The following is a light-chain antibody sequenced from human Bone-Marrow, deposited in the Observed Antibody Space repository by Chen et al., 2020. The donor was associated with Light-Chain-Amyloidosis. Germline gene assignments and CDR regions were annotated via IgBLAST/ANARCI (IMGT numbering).Light chain of an antibody. CDR1: SSDVGSYNL. CDR2: EGS. V-gene: IGLV2-23*01. Sequence: QSALTQPASVSGSPGQSITISCTGTSSDVGSYNLVSWYQQHPGKAPKRMIYEGSKRPSGVSNRFSGCKSGNTASLTISGLQAEDEADYYCCSYAGSVVFGGGTKLTVL. CDR3: CSYAGSVV. J-gene: IGLJ2*01.